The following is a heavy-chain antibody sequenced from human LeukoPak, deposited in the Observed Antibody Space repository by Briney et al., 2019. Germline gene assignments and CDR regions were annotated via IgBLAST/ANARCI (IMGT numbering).Heavy chain of an antibody. V-gene: IGHV1-18*01. CDR3: AYSSGWYGAEYFQH. CDR2: ISAYNGNT. Sequence: GASVKVSCKASGYTFTSYGISWVRQAPGQGLEWMGWISAYNGNTNYAQKLQGRVTMTTDTSTSTAYMELRSLRSDDTAVYYCAYSSGWYGAEYFQHWGQGTLVTVSS. J-gene: IGHJ1*01. CDR1: GYTFTSYG. D-gene: IGHD6-19*01.